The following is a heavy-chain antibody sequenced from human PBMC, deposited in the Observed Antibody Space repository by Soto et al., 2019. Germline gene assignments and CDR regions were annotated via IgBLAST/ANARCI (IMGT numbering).Heavy chain of an antibody. CDR3: ARVRGIAVSGVYYYGMDV. Sequence: QVQLVQSGAEVKKPGASVKVSCKASGYTFTSYGISGVRQAPGQGLEWMGWISAYNGNTNYAQKLQGRVTMNTDTSTSTAHMELRSLRSDDTAVYDCARVRGIAVSGVYYYGMDVWGQGTTVTVSS. J-gene: IGHJ6*02. CDR1: GYTFTSYG. D-gene: IGHD6-19*01. CDR2: ISAYNGNT. V-gene: IGHV1-18*01.